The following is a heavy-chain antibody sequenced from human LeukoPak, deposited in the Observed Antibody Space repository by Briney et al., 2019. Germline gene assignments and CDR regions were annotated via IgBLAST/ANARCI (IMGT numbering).Heavy chain of an antibody. CDR2: IRSKAYGGTT. J-gene: IGHJ3*02. V-gene: IGHV3-49*04. CDR3: TKDKTFASEM. D-gene: IGHD2/OR15-2a*01. CDR1: GFTFGDYA. Sequence: GGSLRLSCTASGFTFGDYAMSWVRQAPGKGLEWVGFIRSKAYGGTTEYAASVKGRFTISRDDSKSIAYLQMNSLKTEDTAVYYCTKDKTFASEMWGQGTMVIVYS.